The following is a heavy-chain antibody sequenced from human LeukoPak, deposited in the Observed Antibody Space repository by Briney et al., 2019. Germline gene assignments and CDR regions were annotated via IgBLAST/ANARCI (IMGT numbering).Heavy chain of an antibody. CDR3: ARHYYDTSGYYYFDY. CDR1: GGSISHYC. J-gene: IGHJ4*02. Sequence: SETLSPTCNVSGGSISHYCWNWIRQPPGKGLEYMGYIYYSGSTDYNPSFKSRITISVDTSKNQFSLKLSSVTAADTAVYYCARHYYDTSGYYYFDYWGQGTLVTVSS. V-gene: IGHV4-59*08. CDR2: IYYSGST. D-gene: IGHD3-22*01.